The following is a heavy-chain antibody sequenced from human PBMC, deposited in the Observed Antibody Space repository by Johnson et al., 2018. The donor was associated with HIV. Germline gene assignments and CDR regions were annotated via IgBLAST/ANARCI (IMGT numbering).Heavy chain of an antibody. CDR2: ISWNSGSI. D-gene: IGHD6-19*01. CDR3: ARDGIYSSPHDAYDI. CDR1: GFTFDDYA. Sequence: LLVESGGGLVQPGRSLRLSCAASGFTFDDYAMHWVRQAPGKGLEWVSGISWNSGSIGYADSVKGRFTISRDNAKNSLYLQMNNLRVEDTALYYCARDGIYSSPHDAYDIWGQGTMVTVSS. V-gene: IGHV3-9*01. J-gene: IGHJ3*02.